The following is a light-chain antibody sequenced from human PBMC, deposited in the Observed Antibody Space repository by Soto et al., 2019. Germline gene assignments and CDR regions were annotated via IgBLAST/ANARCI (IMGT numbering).Light chain of an antibody. J-gene: IGLJ1*01. CDR2: DVI. V-gene: IGLV2-14*03. Sequence: QSALAQPASVAGSPGQSITMSCSGITTDVGDYDYVSWSQQHPSQALKLLLYDVINRPSGVSDRFSGFKSGDAASLTISGLQAEDEAEYFCSSESTISNLSLGTGSKVTVL. CDR1: TTDVGDYDY. CDR3: SSESTISNLS.